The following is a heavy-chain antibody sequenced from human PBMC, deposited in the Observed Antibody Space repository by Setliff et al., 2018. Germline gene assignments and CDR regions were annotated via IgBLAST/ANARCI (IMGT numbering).Heavy chain of an antibody. Sequence: ASVKVSCKASGYTFTDYSIHWVRQAPGQGLDWVGWINPNTGVTKHAEKFQGRITMTRDTSITTVYMELSGLTSGDTAVYYCGRHPSSHYMDAWGKGTKVTVSS. CDR1: GYTFTDYS. CDR3: GRHPSSHYMDA. V-gene: IGHV1-2*02. CDR2: INPNTGVT. J-gene: IGHJ6*03.